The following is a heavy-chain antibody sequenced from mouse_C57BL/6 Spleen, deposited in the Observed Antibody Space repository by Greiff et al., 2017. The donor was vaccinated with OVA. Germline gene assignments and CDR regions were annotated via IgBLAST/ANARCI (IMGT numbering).Heavy chain of an antibody. CDR2: INPNNGGT. Sequence: VQLQQSGPELVKPGASVKMSCKASGYTFTDYNMHWVKQSHGKSLEWSGYINPNNGGTSYNQKFKGKTTLTVNKSSSTAYMELRSLTSEDSAVYYCAGGYSDPHFAYWGQGTTLTVSS. J-gene: IGHJ2*01. V-gene: IGHV1-22*01. D-gene: IGHD2-13*01. CDR3: AGGYSDPHFAY. CDR1: GYTFTDYN.